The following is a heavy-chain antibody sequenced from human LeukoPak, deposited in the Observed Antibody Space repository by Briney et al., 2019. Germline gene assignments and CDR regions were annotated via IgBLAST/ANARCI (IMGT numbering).Heavy chain of an antibody. CDR1: GFTFSSFG. CDR2: ISSSGNTI. V-gene: IGHV3-48*02. Sequence: PGGSLRLSCAASGFTFSSFGMTWVRQAQGRGLEWVSYISSSGNTIYYADSVKGRFAISRDNAKNSLYLQMNSLRDEDTAVYYCTRGETRIVHWGQGTLVRVSS. J-gene: IGHJ1*01. D-gene: IGHD2-15*01. CDR3: TRGETRIVH.